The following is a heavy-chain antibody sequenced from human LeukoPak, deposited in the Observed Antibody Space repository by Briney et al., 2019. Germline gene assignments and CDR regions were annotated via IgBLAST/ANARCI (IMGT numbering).Heavy chain of an antibody. V-gene: IGHV3-7*01. CDR3: ARGKRAYTIYYYFDY. Sequence: GGSLRLSCAASGFTFSSYWMSWVRQAPGKGLEWVANIKQDGSEKYYVDSVKGRFTISRDNAKNSLYLQMNSLRAKDTAVYYCARGKRAYTIYYYFDYWGQGTLVTVSS. CDR1: GFTFSSYW. D-gene: IGHD3-16*01. J-gene: IGHJ4*02. CDR2: IKQDGSEK.